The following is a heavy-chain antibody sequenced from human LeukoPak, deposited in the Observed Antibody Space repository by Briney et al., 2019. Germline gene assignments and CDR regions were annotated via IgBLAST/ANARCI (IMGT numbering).Heavy chain of an antibody. J-gene: IGHJ4*02. CDR2: INQDGSEK. V-gene: IGHV3-7*01. CDR1: GFTVSRNF. CDR3: ARESLDCSSISCLDH. D-gene: IGHD2-2*01. Sequence: QTGGSLRLSCAATGFTVSRNFMSWVRQAPGKGLEWVANINQDGSEKYYVDSVKGRFTISRDNSKKTLYLQMNSLRAEDTAFYFCARESLDCSSISCLDHWGQGTLVTVSS.